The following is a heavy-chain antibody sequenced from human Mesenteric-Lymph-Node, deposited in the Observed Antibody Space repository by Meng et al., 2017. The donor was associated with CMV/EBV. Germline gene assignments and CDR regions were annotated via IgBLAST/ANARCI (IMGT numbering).Heavy chain of an antibody. CDR3: AVGDYYDSSGLFDP. V-gene: IGHV3-30*02. CDR2: IANYGSNK. D-gene: IGHD3-22*01. CDR1: GFTFSSYG. J-gene: IGHJ5*02. Sequence: GGSLRLSCAASGFTFSSYGMHWVRLAPGKGLEWVAFIANYGSNKYYADSVKGRFTISRDNSRSTLYLQMNSLRAEDTAVYYCAVGDYYDSSGLFDPWGQGTLVTVSS.